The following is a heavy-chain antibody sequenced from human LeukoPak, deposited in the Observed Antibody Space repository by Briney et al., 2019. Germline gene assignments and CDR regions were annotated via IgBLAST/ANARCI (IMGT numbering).Heavy chain of an antibody. CDR3: ARDRRVTIFGVVTHRWFDP. CDR1: GGSISSGAYY. D-gene: IGHD3-3*01. V-gene: IGHV4-31*03. CDR2: IYNSGST. Sequence: SETLSLTCTVSGGSISSGAYYWSWIRQLPGKGLEWIGYIYNSGSTDYNPSLKSRLTISVDTSKNQFSLKLSSVTAADTAVHYCARDRRVTIFGVVTHRWFDPWGQGTLVTVSS. J-gene: IGHJ5*02.